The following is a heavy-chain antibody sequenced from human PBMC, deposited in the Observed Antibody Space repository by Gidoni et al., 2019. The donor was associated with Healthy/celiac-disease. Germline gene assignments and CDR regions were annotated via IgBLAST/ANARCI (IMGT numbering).Heavy chain of an antibody. CDR2: ISSSSSYI. Sequence: EVQLVESGGGLVKPGGSLRLSCAASGFPFSSYSMNWVRQAPGKGLEWVSSISSSSSYIYYADSVKGRFTISRDNAKNSLYLQMNSLRAEDTAVYYCAREVEMATIWYGMDVWGQGTTVTVSS. V-gene: IGHV3-21*01. J-gene: IGHJ6*02. CDR3: AREVEMATIWYGMDV. D-gene: IGHD5-12*01. CDR1: GFPFSSYS.